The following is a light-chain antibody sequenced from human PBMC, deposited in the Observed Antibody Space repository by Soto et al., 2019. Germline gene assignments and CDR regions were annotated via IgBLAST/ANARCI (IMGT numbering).Light chain of an antibody. CDR2: GAS. Sequence: EIVITQSPATLSVSPLERATLSCRASQSVSSNLAWYQQKPGQAPRLLIYGASTRATGIPARFSGSGSGTEFTLTISSLQSEDFAVYCCQQYNNWPPVTFGQGTKVDIK. CDR1: QSVSSN. V-gene: IGKV3-15*01. J-gene: IGKJ1*01. CDR3: QQYNNWPPVT.